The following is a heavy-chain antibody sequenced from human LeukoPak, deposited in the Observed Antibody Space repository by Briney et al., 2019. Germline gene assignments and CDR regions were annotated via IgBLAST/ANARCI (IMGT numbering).Heavy chain of an antibody. D-gene: IGHD1-1*01. CDR1: GFTFSNYA. CDR2: ISGSGGST. V-gene: IGHV3-23*01. J-gene: IGHJ4*02. Sequence: PGGSLRLSCAAAGFTFSNYAMTWVRQAPGKGLEWVSIISGSGGSTYYADSVKGRFTISRDNSKNTLYLQMYSLRAEDTAVYYCAKVEGASKASVYWGQGALVTVSS. CDR3: AKVEGASKASVY.